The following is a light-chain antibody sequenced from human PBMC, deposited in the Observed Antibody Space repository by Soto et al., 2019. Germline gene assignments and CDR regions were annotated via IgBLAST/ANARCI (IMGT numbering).Light chain of an antibody. CDR3: QQSYSLFT. Sequence: DIQMTQSPSSLSAFVGDRVTITCRASQSISSYLNWYQQRRGKAPKLLIYAASSLQSGVPSRFSGSGSGTDFTLTISSLQPEDFGSYFCQQSYSLFTFGPGTRVDIK. J-gene: IGKJ3*01. CDR2: AAS. CDR1: QSISSY. V-gene: IGKV1-39*01.